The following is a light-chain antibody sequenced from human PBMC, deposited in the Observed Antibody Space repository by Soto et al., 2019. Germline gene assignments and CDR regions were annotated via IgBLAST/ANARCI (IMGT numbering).Light chain of an antibody. CDR2: GAS. V-gene: IGKV3-15*01. J-gene: IGKJ4*01. CDR1: QSVSSN. CDR3: QQYNNWPLT. Sequence: EIVMTQSPATLSVSPGERATLSCRASQSVSSNLAWYQQKPGQAPRLLIYGASTRATGVPATFSGSRSGTEFTLTISSLQSEDFAVYYCQQYNNWPLTFGGGTKVEIK.